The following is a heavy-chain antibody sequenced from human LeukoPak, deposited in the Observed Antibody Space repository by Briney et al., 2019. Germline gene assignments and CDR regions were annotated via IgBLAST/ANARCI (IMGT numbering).Heavy chain of an antibody. CDR3: AKDRCSSTSCPHYFDY. CDR2: IRYDGSNK. D-gene: IGHD2-2*01. V-gene: IGHV3-30*02. Sequence: GGSLRLSCAASGFTFSSYGMHWVRQAPGKGLEWVAFIRYDGSNKYYADSVKGRFTISRDNSKNTLYLQMNSLRAEDTAVYYCAKDRCSSTSCPHYFDYWGQGTLVTVPS. J-gene: IGHJ4*02. CDR1: GFTFSSYG.